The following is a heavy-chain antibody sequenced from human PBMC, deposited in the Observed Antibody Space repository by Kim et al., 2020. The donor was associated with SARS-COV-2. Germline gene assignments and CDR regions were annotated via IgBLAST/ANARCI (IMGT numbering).Heavy chain of an antibody. CDR3: ARDSPYYYDSSGYFDY. CDR2: IYHSGST. CDR1: GGSISSSNW. D-gene: IGHD3-22*01. J-gene: IGHJ4*02. V-gene: IGHV4-4*02. Sequence: SETLSLTCAVSGGSISSSNWWSWVRQPPGKGLEWIGEIYHSGSTNYNPSLKSRVTISVDKSKNQFSLKLSSVTAADTAVYYCARDSPYYYDSSGYFDYWGQGTLVTVSS.